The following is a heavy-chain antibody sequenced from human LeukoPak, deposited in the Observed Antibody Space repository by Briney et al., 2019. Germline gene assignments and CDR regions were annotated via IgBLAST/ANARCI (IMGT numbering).Heavy chain of an antibody. V-gene: IGHV4-30-2*06. CDR1: GGSISSDGHS. Sequence: TLSLTCTVSGGSISSDGHSWSWIRQSPGKGLEWIAYISYIGSTFYSSSLKTRVTISMDRSKNQFSLTLRSVTAADTAVYYCARGYSSSWPYDAFDIWGQGTMVTVSS. D-gene: IGHD6-13*01. CDR2: ISYIGST. CDR3: ARGYSSSWPYDAFDI. J-gene: IGHJ3*02.